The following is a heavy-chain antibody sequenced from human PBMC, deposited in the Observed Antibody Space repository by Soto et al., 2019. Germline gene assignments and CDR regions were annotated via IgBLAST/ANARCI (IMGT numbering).Heavy chain of an antibody. D-gene: IGHD3-3*01. CDR1: GGSISSYY. CDR2: IYYSGST. J-gene: IGHJ6*02. CDR3: ARDQWSAQSVRGTDV. Sequence: SETLSLTCTVSGGSISSYYWGWIRQPPGKGLEWIGYIYYSGSTNYNPSLKSRVTISVDTSKNQFSLKLSSVTAADTAVYYCARDQWSAQSVRGTDVWGQGTTVTVSS. V-gene: IGHV4-59*01.